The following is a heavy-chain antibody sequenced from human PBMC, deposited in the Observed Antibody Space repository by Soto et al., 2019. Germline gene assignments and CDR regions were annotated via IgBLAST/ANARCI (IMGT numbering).Heavy chain of an antibody. CDR2: IYTDDST. CDR1: GFAVSANY. D-gene: IGHD6-6*01. Sequence: EVQLVESGGGLIQAGGSLRLSCAASGFAVSANYISWVRQAPGKGLEWVSIIYTDDSTYYPDSVKGRFTFSRDKSKNTLYLQMASLRADDTAVYYCARVSSPLPDNWFDPWGQGTLVTVSS. V-gene: IGHV3-53*01. J-gene: IGHJ5*02. CDR3: ARVSSPLPDNWFDP.